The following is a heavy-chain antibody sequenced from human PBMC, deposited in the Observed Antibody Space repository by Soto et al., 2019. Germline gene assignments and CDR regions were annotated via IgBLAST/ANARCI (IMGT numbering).Heavy chain of an antibody. D-gene: IGHD2-21*02. CDR2: IYHSGTT. J-gene: IGHJ5*02. V-gene: IGHV4-4*02. CDR1: GGSISSDDW. Sequence: QVQLQESGPGLVKPSGTLSLTCAVSGGSISSDDWWTWVRQTPGKGLEWIGEIYHSGTTNYNPSLMSRVTKAVDKAKSQCSLSQDTVTVADTAVYYCARSDCYGVCRGKWLDPWGQGMLVTVSS. CDR3: ARSDCYGVCRGKWLDP.